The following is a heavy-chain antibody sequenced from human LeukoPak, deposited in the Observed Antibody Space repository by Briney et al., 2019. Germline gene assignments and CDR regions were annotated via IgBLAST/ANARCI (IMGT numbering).Heavy chain of an antibody. J-gene: IGHJ3*02. CDR2: ISNIGTT. CDR3: TRDRSALDT. V-gene: IGHV4-59*01. Sequence: SETLSLTCTVSGASISSYFWTWIRQSPGKGLEWIGYISNIGTTNYSPSLKSRVTISGDTSKNQFSLKLSSVTAADTAVYYCTRDRSALDTWGQGTIITVSS. CDR1: GASISSYF.